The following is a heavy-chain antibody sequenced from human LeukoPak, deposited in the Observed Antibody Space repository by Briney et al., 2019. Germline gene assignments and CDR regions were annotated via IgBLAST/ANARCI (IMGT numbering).Heavy chain of an antibody. J-gene: IGHJ3*02. CDR1: GASVSGGSYY. D-gene: IGHD3-10*01. V-gene: IGHV4-61*01. Sequence: SETLSLTCSVSGASVSGGSYYWNWIRQSPGKGLEWIGYIYYSGKTDYNPSLKSRVTLSADTSKNQFSLKLNSMTAADTALYYCARQVGGPGPFDIWGQGTKVTVSS. CDR3: ARQVGGPGPFDI. CDR2: IYYSGKT.